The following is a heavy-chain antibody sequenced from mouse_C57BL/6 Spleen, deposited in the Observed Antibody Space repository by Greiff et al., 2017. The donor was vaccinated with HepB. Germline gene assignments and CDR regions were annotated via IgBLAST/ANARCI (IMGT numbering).Heavy chain of an antibody. Sequence: VQLKESGGGLVQPGGSLSLSCAASGFTFTDYYMSWVRQPPGKALEWLGFIRNKANGYTTEYSASVKGRFTISRDNSQSILYLQMNALRAEDSATYYCARFYYYGSSSAWFAYWGQGTLVTVSA. D-gene: IGHD1-1*01. CDR1: GFTFTDYY. V-gene: IGHV7-3*01. CDR3: ARFYYYGSSSAWFAY. CDR2: IRNKANGYTT. J-gene: IGHJ3*01.